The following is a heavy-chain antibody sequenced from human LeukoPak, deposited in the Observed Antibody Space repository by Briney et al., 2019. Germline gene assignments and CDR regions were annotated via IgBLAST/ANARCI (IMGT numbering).Heavy chain of an antibody. CDR3: ARESYYDSSGYI. CDR2: IYHSGST. J-gene: IGHJ4*02. Sequence: SETLSLTCAVSGGSISSSNWWSWVRQPPGKGLEWIGEIYHSGSTNYNPSLKSRVTISVDTSKNQFSLKLSSVTAADTAVYYCARESYYDSSGYIGGQGTLVTVSS. D-gene: IGHD3-22*01. CDR1: GGSISSSNW. V-gene: IGHV4-4*02.